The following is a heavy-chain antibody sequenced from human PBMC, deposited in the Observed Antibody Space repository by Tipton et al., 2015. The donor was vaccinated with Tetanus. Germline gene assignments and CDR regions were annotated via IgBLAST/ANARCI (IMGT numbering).Heavy chain of an antibody. V-gene: IGHV5-51*01. CDR2: IYPGDSDT. CDR1: GYTFTIYW. Sequence: QLVQSGAEVKKPGESLKISCKGSGYTFTIYWIAWVRQMPGKGLEWMGIIYPGDSDTRYSPSFQGQVTISADKSISTAYLQWSSLKASDTAIYFCARLPKHYSASGTTWGQGTLVTVSS. D-gene: IGHD3-10*01. J-gene: IGHJ5*02. CDR3: ARLPKHYSASGTT.